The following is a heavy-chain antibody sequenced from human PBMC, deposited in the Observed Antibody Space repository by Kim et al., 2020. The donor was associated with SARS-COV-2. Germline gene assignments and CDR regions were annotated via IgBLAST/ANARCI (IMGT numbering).Heavy chain of an antibody. V-gene: IGHV4-39*01. Sequence: SETLSLTCTVSGASVSSDISCWGWIRQPPGQGLEWIASIHYTGKTYYDPSLKSRVTISRDTSRNQFSLSLSSLTAADTAVYYCARKPIYPGAFYSFDYWG. D-gene: IGHD2-21*01. CDR3: ARKPIYPGAFYSFDY. CDR1: GASVSSDISC. CDR2: IHYTGKT. J-gene: IGHJ4*01.